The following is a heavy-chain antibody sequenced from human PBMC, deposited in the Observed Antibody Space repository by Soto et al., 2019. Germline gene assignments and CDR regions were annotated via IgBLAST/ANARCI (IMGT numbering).Heavy chain of an antibody. CDR3: ASRTVGDYYALAV. V-gene: IGHV6-1*01. J-gene: IGHJ6*02. CDR1: GDSVSSNSVA. CDR2: TYYRSKWYN. D-gene: IGHD4-17*01. Sequence: SQTLSLTCAISGDSVSSNSVAWNWIRQSPSRGLEWLGRTYYRSKWYNDYAVSVKSRITISPDTSKNQFSLQLNSVIPEDTAVYYCASRTVGDYYALAVWGQGTTVTVSS.